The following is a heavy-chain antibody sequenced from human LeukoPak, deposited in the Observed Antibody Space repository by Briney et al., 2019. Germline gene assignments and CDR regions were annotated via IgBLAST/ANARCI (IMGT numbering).Heavy chain of an antibody. D-gene: IGHD3-10*01. CDR3: ARGRSHLRAYYYGSGSLNYYMDV. CDR2: IYHSGST. Sequence: PSETLSLTCSVSTDSTNTYYWSWIRQSPGKGLEWIGHIYHSGSTDYNPSFKSRVTISIDMSKKEFSLKLTSVTVADTAVYYCARGRSHLRAYYYGSGSLNYYMDVWGKGTTVTVSS. V-gene: IGHV4-59*01. J-gene: IGHJ6*03. CDR1: TDSTNTYY.